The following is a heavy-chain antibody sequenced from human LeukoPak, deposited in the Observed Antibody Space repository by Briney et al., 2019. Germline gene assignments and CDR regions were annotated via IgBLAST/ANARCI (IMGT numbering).Heavy chain of an antibody. CDR2: IYYSGST. CDR1: GGSISSSSYY. CDR3: ASRGYCSSTSCWYYFDY. D-gene: IGHD2-2*03. Sequence: SETLSLTCTVSGGSISSSSYYWGWIRQPPGKGLEWIGSIYYSGSTYYNPSLKSRVTISVDTSKNQFSLKLSPVTAADTAVYYCASRGYCSSTSCWYYFDYWGQGTLVTVSS. J-gene: IGHJ4*02. V-gene: IGHV4-39*01.